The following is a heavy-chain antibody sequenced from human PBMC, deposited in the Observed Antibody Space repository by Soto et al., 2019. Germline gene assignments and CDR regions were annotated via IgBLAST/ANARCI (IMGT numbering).Heavy chain of an antibody. D-gene: IGHD4-17*01. Sequence: PGGSLGLSCAASGFSFSTYLMSWVRQAPGKGLEWVSSVSGSGDRTLYADSVKGRFTISRDNSKNTLYMQMNTLKAEDTAVYYSAKRNYPETTVKTFASRGQGTLVXVSS. J-gene: IGHJ4*02. V-gene: IGHV3-23*01. CDR1: GFSFSTYL. CDR2: VSGSGDRT. CDR3: AKRNYPETTVKTFAS.